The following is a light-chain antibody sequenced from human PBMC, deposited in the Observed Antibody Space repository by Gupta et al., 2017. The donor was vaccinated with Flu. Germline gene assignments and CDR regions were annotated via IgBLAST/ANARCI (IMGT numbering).Light chain of an antibody. CDR1: NIGSKS. CDR3: QVWDSGSDQWV. Sequence: SYVLTQPPSVSVAPGQTARITCGGNNIGSKSVHWYQQKPGQAPELVVYDDNDRPSGIPERFSGSNSGNTATLTIRRVEAGDEADYYCQVWDSGSDQWVFGGGTKLTV. CDR2: DDN. J-gene: IGLJ3*02. V-gene: IGLV3-21*02.